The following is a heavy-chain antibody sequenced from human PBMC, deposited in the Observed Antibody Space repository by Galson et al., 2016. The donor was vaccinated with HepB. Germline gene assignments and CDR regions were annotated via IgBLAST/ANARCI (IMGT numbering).Heavy chain of an antibody. J-gene: IGHJ4*02. Sequence: SLRLSCAVSGFAFSVDTMHWVRQAPGKGLEWVTVISSDSSHKYYADSVKGRFTISRDNSKDTLYPQMNSLRTEDTELYYCARDIIGGLPDYFDYWGQGTLVTVSS. V-gene: IGHV3-30*04. D-gene: IGHD3-16*01. CDR1: GFAFSVDT. CDR3: ARDIIGGLPDYFDY. CDR2: ISSDSSHK.